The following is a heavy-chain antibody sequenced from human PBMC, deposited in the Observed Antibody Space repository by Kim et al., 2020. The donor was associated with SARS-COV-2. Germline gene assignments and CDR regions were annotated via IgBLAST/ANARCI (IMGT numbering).Heavy chain of an antibody. CDR3: AKDLGEPGIAAAGTGGEYYYYYGMDV. J-gene: IGHJ6*02. Sequence: GGSLRLSCAASGFTFSSYGMHWVRQAPGKGLEWVAVISYDGSNKYYADSVKGRFTISRDNSKNTLYLQMNSLRAEDTAVYYCAKDLGEPGIAAAGTGGEYYYYYGMDVWGQGTTVTVSS. CDR2: ISYDGSNK. D-gene: IGHD6-13*01. CDR1: GFTFSSYG. V-gene: IGHV3-30*18.